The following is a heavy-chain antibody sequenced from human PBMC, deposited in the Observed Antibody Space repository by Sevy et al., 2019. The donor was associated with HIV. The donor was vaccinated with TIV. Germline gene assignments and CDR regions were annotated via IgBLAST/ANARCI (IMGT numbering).Heavy chain of an antibody. Sequence: GWSLRLSCAASGFTFNIYSMSWVRQTPGKGLEWVATLSFGCGKINHADSVKGRFTMSIDDSKNAVYLQMNNLRVEDTAIYYCAREGCTKPHDYWGQGTLVTVSS. CDR2: LSFGCGKI. CDR1: GFTFNIYS. CDR3: AREGCTKPHDY. J-gene: IGHJ4*02. V-gene: IGHV3-23*01. D-gene: IGHD2-8*01.